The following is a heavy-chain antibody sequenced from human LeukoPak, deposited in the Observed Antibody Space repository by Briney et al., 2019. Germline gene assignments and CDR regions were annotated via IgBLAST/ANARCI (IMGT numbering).Heavy chain of an antibody. CDR2: ISNDGSKK. D-gene: IGHD3-16*01. CDR1: GFTFSRFG. V-gene: IGHV3-30*18. CDR3: AKDGSHGGYLNYYFDF. Sequence: PGGSLRLSCAASGFTFSRFGMHWVRQAPGKGLEWVAVISNDGSKKYYVDSVEGRVTISRDNSKNTLYLQMNSLRPEDTAVYYCAKDGSHGGYLNYYFDFWGQGTLVTVSS. J-gene: IGHJ4*02.